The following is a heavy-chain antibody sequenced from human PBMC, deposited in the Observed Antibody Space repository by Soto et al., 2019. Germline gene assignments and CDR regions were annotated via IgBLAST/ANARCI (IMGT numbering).Heavy chain of an antibody. CDR3: AHRHASYYAMDV. D-gene: IGHD2-2*01. V-gene: IGHV2-5*01. Sequence: SGPTLVNPTRTLTLTCTFSGFSLSTSGVGVGWIRQPPGKALEWLALIYGNDDKHYRPSLKSRLTVTKDTSKNQVVLTLTNMDPVDTATYYCAHRHASYYAMDVWGQGTTVTVSS. CDR1: GFSLSTSGVG. J-gene: IGHJ6*02. CDR2: IYGNDDK.